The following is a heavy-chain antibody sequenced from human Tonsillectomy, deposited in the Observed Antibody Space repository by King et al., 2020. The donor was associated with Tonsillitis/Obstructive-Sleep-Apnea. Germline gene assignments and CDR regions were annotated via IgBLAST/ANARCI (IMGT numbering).Heavy chain of an antibody. CDR1: GFTFSSYG. D-gene: IGHD6-13*01. CDR2: ISYDGSNK. CDR3: AKDGEYSSSWYDSGMDV. J-gene: IGHJ6*02. V-gene: IGHV3-30*18. Sequence: LVESGGGVVQPGRSLRLSCAASGFTFSSYGMHWVRQAPGKGLEWVAVISYDGSNKYYADSVKGRFTISRDNSKNTLYLQMNSLRAEDTAVYYCAKDGEYSSSWYDSGMDVWGQGTTVTVSS.